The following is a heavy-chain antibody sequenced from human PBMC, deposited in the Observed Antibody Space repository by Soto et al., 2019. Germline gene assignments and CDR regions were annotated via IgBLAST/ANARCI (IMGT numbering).Heavy chain of an antibody. D-gene: IGHD3-22*01. CDR1: GFTISGYA. CDR2: IRNSGGDT. Sequence: GGSLRLSCSASGFTISGYAMSWVRQAPGKGLEWVSMIRNSGGDTYYAESVKGRFTISRDSPRNTLYLQMTSLRREDTALYYRAKDRDHNSGYPIFDYWGQGTPVTVSS. J-gene: IGHJ4*02. V-gene: IGHV3-23*01. CDR3: AKDRDHNSGYPIFDY.